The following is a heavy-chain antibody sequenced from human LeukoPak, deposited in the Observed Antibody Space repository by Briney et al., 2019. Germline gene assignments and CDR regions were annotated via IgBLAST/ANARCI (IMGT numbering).Heavy chain of an antibody. CDR2: LSSSGGST. D-gene: IGHD2-15*01. CDR3: ARDEKDGPLWY. V-gene: IGHV3-23*01. J-gene: IGHJ4*02. Sequence: GGSLRLSCAASGFTFSNYGMNWVRQAPGKGLEWVSALSSSGGSTYYAASVKGRFTISRDNARNFVYLQLNSLRAEDTAIYYCARDEKDGPLWYWGQGILVFVSS. CDR1: GFTFSNYG.